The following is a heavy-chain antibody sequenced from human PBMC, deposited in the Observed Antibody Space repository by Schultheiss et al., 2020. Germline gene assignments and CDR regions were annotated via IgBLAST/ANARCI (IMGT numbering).Heavy chain of an antibody. CDR2: ISYDGSNK. V-gene: IGHV3-30*18. D-gene: IGHD2-15*01. J-gene: IGHJ4*02. CDR3: AKLGGRVVVAATFYFDY. Sequence: GSLRLSCAASGFTFSSYGMHWVRQAPGKGLEWVAVISYDGSNKYYADSVKGRFTISRDNSKNTLYLQMNSLRAEDTAVYYCAKLGGRVVVAATFYFDYWGQGTLVTVSS. CDR1: GFTFSSYG.